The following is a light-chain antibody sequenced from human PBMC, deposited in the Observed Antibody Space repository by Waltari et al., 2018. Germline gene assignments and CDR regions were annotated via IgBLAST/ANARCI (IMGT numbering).Light chain of an antibody. Sequence: QSVLTQPPSASGTPGQRVTISCSGRCPKIGANAVNGYQQFPGTAPKLLMYMKDERPSGVPDRFSGSKSATSASLVISGLQSEDEADYYCASWDDSLNGHYVFGSGTKVTVL. V-gene: IGLV1-44*01. CDR1: CPKIGANA. J-gene: IGLJ1*01. CDR3: ASWDDSLNGHYV. CDR2: MKD.